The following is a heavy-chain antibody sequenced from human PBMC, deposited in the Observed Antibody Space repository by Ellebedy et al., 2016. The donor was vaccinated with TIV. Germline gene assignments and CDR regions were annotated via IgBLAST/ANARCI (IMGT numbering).Heavy chain of an antibody. CDR3: ARDDEYRFDY. CDR1: GFTFSNYG. Sequence: PGGSLRLSCEASGFTFSNYGMYWVRQAPGKGLEWVAIIWYDGSNEYYADSVKGRFTISRDNSKNTLYLQMNSLRAEDSAVYYCARDDEYRFDYWGQGALVTVSS. D-gene: IGHD2/OR15-2a*01. J-gene: IGHJ4*02. CDR2: IWYDGSNE. V-gene: IGHV3-33*08.